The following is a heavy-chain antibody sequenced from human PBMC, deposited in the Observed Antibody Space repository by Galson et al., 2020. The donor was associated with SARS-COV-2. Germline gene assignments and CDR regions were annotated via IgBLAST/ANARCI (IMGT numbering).Heavy chain of an antibody. CDR1: GFSFSSYW. Sequence: GGSLRLSCAASGFSFSSYWMSWVRQAPGKGLEWVANIKQDGSEKYYVDSVKGRFTISRDNAKNSLYLQMNSLRAEDTAVYYCARDRGITMVRGVFDYWGQGTLVTVSS. CDR2: IKQDGSEK. J-gene: IGHJ4*02. CDR3: ARDRGITMVRGVFDY. V-gene: IGHV3-7*01. D-gene: IGHD3-10*01.